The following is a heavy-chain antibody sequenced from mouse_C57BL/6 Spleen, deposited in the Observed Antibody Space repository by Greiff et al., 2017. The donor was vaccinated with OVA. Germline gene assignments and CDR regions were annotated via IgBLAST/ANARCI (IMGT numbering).Heavy chain of an antibody. CDR3: VREDYYGYYFDY. J-gene: IGHJ2*01. V-gene: IGHV10-1*01. Sequence: EVQRVESGGGLVQPKGSLKLSCAASGFSFNTYAMNWVRQAPGKGLEWVARIRSKSNNYATYYADSVKDRFTISRDDSESMLYLQMNNLKAEDTAMYYCVREDYYGYYFDYWGQGTTLTVSS. D-gene: IGHD1-1*01. CDR1: GFSFNTYA. CDR2: IRSKSNNYAT.